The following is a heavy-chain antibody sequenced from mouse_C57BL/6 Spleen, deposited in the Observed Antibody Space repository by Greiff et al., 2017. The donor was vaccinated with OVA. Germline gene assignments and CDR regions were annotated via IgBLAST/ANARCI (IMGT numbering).Heavy chain of an antibody. V-gene: IGHV5-17*01. CDR3: ARRYDGYYEGAMDY. Sequence: EVNLVESGGGLVKPGGSLKLSCAASGFTFSDYGMHWVRQAPEKGLEWVAYISSGSSTIYYADTVKGRFTISRDNAKNTLFLQMTSLRSEDTAMYYCARRYDGYYEGAMDYWGQGTSVTVSS. J-gene: IGHJ4*01. CDR1: GFTFSDYG. CDR2: ISSGSSTI. D-gene: IGHD2-3*01.